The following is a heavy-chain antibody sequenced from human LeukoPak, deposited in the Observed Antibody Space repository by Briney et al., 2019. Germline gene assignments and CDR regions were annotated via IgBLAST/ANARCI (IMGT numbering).Heavy chain of an antibody. CDR1: GGSISSYY. J-gene: IGHJ6*03. CDR3: ARVRCSGGSCPYYYYYYYMDV. CDR2: IYYSGST. V-gene: IGHV4-59*01. Sequence: SETLSLTCTVSGGSISSYYWSWIRQPPGKGLEWVGYIYYSGSTNYNPSLKSRVTISVDTSKNQFSLKLASVTAADTAVYYCARVRCSGGSCPYYYYYYYMDVWGKGTTVTVSS. D-gene: IGHD2-15*01.